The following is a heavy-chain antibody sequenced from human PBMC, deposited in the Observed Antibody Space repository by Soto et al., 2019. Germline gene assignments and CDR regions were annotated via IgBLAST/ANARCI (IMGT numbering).Heavy chain of an antibody. CDR2: IYYSGST. V-gene: IGHV4-39*01. CDR1: GGSISSSSYF. D-gene: IGHD4-4*01. Sequence: QLQLQESGPGLVKPSETLSLTCTVSGGSISSSSYFWGWIRQPPGKGLEWVGRIYYSGSTYYNPSLKIRVTVSVDTSKNQFSLKLSSVTAADTAVYYCARHPSNFWFDPWGQGTLVTVSS. CDR3: ARHPSNFWFDP. J-gene: IGHJ5*02.